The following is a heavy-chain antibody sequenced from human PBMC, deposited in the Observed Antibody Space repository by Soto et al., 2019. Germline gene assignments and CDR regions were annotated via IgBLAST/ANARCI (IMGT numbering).Heavy chain of an antibody. V-gene: IGHV1-69*12. J-gene: IGHJ6*02. D-gene: IGHD1-26*01. Sequence: QVQLVQSGAEVKKPGSSVKVSCKASGGTFNSYAISWVRQAPGQGLEWMGGIIPIFGTADYAQKFQGRVTITADESTSTAYRELSTLRSEDTAVYYCASHGGSSPEGRYYYGMDVWGQGTTVTVSS. CDR1: GGTFNSYA. CDR3: ASHGGSSPEGRYYYGMDV. CDR2: IIPIFGTA.